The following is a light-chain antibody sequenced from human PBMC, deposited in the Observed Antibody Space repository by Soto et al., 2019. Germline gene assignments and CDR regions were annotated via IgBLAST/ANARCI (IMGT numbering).Light chain of an antibody. CDR1: QSVGNN. J-gene: IGKJ5*01. Sequence: EIVMTQSPGTLSVSPGERVTLSCRASQSVGNNLAWHQQKPGQAPRLLIYGASTRATGCPARFSGSGSGTEFTLTISSLQSEDFAVYYCQQYNGWPITFGQGTRLENK. CDR3: QQYNGWPIT. V-gene: IGKV3-15*01. CDR2: GAS.